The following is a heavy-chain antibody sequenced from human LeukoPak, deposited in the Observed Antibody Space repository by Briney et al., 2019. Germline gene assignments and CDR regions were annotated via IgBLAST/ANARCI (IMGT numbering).Heavy chain of an antibody. CDR3: ARDLSGDGYPGY. D-gene: IGHD5-24*01. Sequence: ASVNLSCKVSGGTFSSYAIGWVPQAPGEGLEWMGRIIPIFGIANYAQQFEGRATITAHKSTSTAYMELRSLRSEDTAVYYCARDLSGDGYPGYWGQETLLTVSS. V-gene: IGHV1-69*04. J-gene: IGHJ4*02. CDR2: IIPIFGIA. CDR1: GGTFSSYA.